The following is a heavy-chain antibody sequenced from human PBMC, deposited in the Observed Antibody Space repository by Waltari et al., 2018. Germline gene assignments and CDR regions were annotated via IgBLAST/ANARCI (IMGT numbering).Heavy chain of an antibody. D-gene: IGHD4-17*01. J-gene: IGHJ4*02. Sequence: EVQLLESGGGLVQPGGSLRLSCAASGFTFSSYAMSWVRQAPEKGLEWVSVIYSGGSTYYADSVKGRFTISRDNSKNTLYLQMNSLRAEDTAVYYCAKGRAIYGDYGVFDYWGQGTLVTVSS. CDR3: AKGRAIYGDYGVFDY. V-gene: IGHV3-23*03. CDR2: IYSGGST. CDR1: GFTFSSYA.